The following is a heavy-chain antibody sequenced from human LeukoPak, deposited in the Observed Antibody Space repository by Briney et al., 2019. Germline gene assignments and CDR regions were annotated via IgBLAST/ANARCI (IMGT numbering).Heavy chain of an antibody. V-gene: IGHV3-7*01. D-gene: IGHD3-3*01. CDR3: ATDRGWRTSGYYLYYFEY. CDR1: GFSFSNYF. Sequence: GGSLRLSCAASGFSFSNYFMIWVRQAPGKGLESVDSIKHDGSGKYYVDSVRGRFTISRVNTMNSLYLQMSSLRAGDTAVYSCATDRGWRTSGYYLYYFEYWGQGTLVTYSS. J-gene: IGHJ4*02. CDR2: IKHDGSGK.